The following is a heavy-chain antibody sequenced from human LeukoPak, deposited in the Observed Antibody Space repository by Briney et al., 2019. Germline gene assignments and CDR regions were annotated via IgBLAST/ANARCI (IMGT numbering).Heavy chain of an antibody. CDR3: ARQTGSGLFILP. J-gene: IGHJ4*02. CDR1: GVSISSSNPY. Sequence: SETLSLTCTVSGVSISSSNPYWGWIRQPPEKALEWIGSIYYSGNTYYNASLKSQVSISIDTSKNQFSLRLTSVTAADTAVYYCARQTGSGLFILPGGQGTLVTVSS. CDR2: IYYSGNT. V-gene: IGHV4-39*01. D-gene: IGHD3/OR15-3a*01.